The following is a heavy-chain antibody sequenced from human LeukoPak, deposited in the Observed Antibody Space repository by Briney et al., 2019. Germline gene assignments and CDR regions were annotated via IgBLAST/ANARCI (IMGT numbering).Heavy chain of an antibody. J-gene: IGHJ4*02. V-gene: IGHV4-61*01. CDR3: ARYYYDSSGYWYFDY. CDR2: IYYSGST. Sequence: PSQTLSLTCTVSGGSISSGSYYWSWIRQPPGKGLEWIGYIYYSGSTNYNPSLKSRVTISVDTSKNQFSLKLSSVTAADTAVYYCARYYYDSSGYWYFDYWGQGTLVTVSS. D-gene: IGHD3-22*01. CDR1: GGSISSGSYY.